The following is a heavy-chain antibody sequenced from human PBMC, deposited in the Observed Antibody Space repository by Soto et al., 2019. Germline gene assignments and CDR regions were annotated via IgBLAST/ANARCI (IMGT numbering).Heavy chain of an antibody. Sequence: EVQLLESGGGLVQPGGSLTLSCVASGFIFANYAVTWVRQAPGKGLEWVSSISNSGVPYYADSVKGRFTISRDNSKNTLFLQMNSLRVDDTAVFYCAKKRGATGSWFFDIWGRGTLVTVSS. CDR2: ISNSGVP. D-gene: IGHD1-26*01. CDR1: GFIFANYA. V-gene: IGHV3-23*01. CDR3: AKKRGATGSWFFDI. J-gene: IGHJ2*01.